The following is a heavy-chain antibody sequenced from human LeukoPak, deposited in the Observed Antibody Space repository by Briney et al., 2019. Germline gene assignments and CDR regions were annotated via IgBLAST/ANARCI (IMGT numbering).Heavy chain of an antibody. D-gene: IGHD4-23*01. Sequence: ASVKVSCKVSGYTLTELSMHWVRQAPGKGLEWMGGFDPEDGETIYAQKFQGRVTMTEDTSTDTAYMELSSLRSEDTAVYYCATTLLKYRLYGGNNLHDAFGIWGQGTMATVSS. CDR3: ATTLLKYRLYGGNNLHDAFGI. J-gene: IGHJ3*02. CDR1: GYTLTELS. CDR2: FDPEDGET. V-gene: IGHV1-24*01.